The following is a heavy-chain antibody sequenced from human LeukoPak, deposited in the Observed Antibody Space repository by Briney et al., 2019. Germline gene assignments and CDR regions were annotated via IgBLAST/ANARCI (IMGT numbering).Heavy chain of an antibody. J-gene: IGHJ4*02. CDR1: GFTVSSNY. Sequence: PGGSLRLSCAASGFTVSSNYMSWVRQAPGKGLEWVSVIYSGGSTYYADSVKGRFTISRDNSKNTLYLQMNSLRAEDTAVYYCAKAGLLWFGELLSFDYWGQGTLVTVSS. V-gene: IGHV3-53*01. CDR3: AKAGLLWFGELLSFDY. CDR2: IYSGGST. D-gene: IGHD3-10*01.